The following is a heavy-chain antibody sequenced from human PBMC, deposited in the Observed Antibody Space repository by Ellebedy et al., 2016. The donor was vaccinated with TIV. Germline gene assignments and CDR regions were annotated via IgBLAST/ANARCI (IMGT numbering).Heavy chain of an antibody. D-gene: IGHD3-10*01. CDR3: VKERNERDVVRGILGH. V-gene: IGHV3-30*04. CDR1: GFTFNTYT. CDR2: ISYDGNNE. J-gene: IGHJ4*02. Sequence: GESLKISCAGSGFTFNTYTFHWVRQAPGKGLEWVALISYDGNNEDYADSVKGRFTISRDISRTTLFLEMNSLRPEDTSMYYCVKERNERDVVRGILGHWGQGTRVTVSS.